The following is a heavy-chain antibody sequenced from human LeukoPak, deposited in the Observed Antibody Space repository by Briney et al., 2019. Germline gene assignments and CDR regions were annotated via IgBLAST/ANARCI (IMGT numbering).Heavy chain of an antibody. CDR1: GFTFDDYG. V-gene: IGHV3-20*04. Sequence: RPGGSLRLXCAASGFTFDDYGMSWVRQAPGKGLEWVSGINWNGGSTGYADSVKGRFTISRDNAKYSLYLQMNSLRAEDTALYYCALVAAAGHFDYWGQGTLVTVSS. CDR3: ALVAAAGHFDY. CDR2: INWNGGST. D-gene: IGHD6-13*01. J-gene: IGHJ4*02.